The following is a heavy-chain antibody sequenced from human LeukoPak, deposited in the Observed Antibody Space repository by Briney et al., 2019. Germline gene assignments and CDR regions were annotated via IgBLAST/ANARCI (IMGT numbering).Heavy chain of an antibody. CDR3: ARDRSGSYYEPFDS. V-gene: IGHV3-23*01. Sequence: PGGSLRLSCAASGFTFTSYAMTWVRQAPGKGLEWVSSISGSGGSTYYADSVKGRFTISRDNSKNTLYLQMNSLRAEDTAVYYCARDRSGSYYEPFDSWGQGTLVTVSS. D-gene: IGHD3-10*01. CDR1: GFTFTSYA. CDR2: ISGSGGST. J-gene: IGHJ4*02.